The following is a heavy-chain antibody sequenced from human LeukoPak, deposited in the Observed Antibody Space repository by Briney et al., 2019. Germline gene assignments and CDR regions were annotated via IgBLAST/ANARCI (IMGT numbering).Heavy chain of an antibody. V-gene: IGHV4-30-4*08. CDR3: ARGSVDIVATIGGGYYYYYMDV. CDR1: GGSISSGDYY. J-gene: IGHJ6*03. Sequence: PSQTLSLTCTVSGGSISSGDYYWSWIRQPPGKGLEWIGYIYYSGSTYYNPSLKSRVTISVDTSKNQFSLKLSSVTAADTAVYYCARGSVDIVATIGGGYYYYYMDVWGKGTTVTVSS. D-gene: IGHD5-12*01. CDR2: IYYSGST.